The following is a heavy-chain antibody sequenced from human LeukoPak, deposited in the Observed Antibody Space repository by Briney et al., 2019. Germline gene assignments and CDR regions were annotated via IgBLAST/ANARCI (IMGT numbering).Heavy chain of an antibody. Sequence: GGSLRLSFAPSVFTFSSYGMYWVRQAPGKGLEWVTFISYDGSNEYYEDSVKGRFTISRDNPKNTLYLQMNSLRAEDTAVYYCAKDSSSSNYYYGLHVWGQGTTVTVSS. V-gene: IGHV3-30*18. CDR3: AKDSSSSNYYYGLHV. D-gene: IGHD6-6*01. J-gene: IGHJ6*02. CDR1: VFTFSSYG. CDR2: ISYDGSNE.